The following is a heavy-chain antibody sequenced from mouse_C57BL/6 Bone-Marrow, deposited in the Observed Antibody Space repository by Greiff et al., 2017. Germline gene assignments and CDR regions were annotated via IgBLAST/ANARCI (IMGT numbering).Heavy chain of an antibody. CDR2: ISSGGSYT. D-gene: IGHD3-3*01. CDR3: ARHRAPDIDY. CDR1: GFTFSSYG. J-gene: IGHJ2*01. V-gene: IGHV5-6*01. Sequence: EVKLQESGGDLVKPGGSLKLSCAASGFTFSSYGMSWVRQTPDKRLEWVATISSGGSYTYYPDSVKGRFTISRDNAKNTLYLQMSSLKSEDTARYYYARHRAPDIDYWGQGTTLTVAS.